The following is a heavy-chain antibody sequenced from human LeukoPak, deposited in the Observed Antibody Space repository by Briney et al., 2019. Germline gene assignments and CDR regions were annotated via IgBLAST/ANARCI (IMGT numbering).Heavy chain of an antibody. Sequence: GGSLRLSCAASGFTFSSYAMSWVRQAPGKGLEWVSAISGSGGSTYYADSVKGRFTISRDNSKNTLYLQMNSLRAEDTAVHYCAKSGSRFLEWLQNPYMDVWGKGTTVTVSS. CDR2: ISGSGGST. V-gene: IGHV3-23*01. CDR3: AKSGSRFLEWLQNPYMDV. J-gene: IGHJ6*03. CDR1: GFTFSSYA. D-gene: IGHD3-3*01.